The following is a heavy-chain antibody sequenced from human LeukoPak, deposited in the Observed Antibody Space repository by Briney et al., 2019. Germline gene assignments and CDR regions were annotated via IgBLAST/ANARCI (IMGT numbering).Heavy chain of an antibody. CDR1: GYSISSGYY. D-gene: IGHD6-19*01. CDR2: IYHSGST. CDR3: ARGRISGWYTY. V-gene: IGHV4-38-2*02. Sequence: SETLSLTCTVSGYSISSGYYWGWIRQPPGKGLEWIGSIYHSGSTYYNPSLKSRVTISVDTSKNQFSLRLSSVTAADTAVYYCARGRISGWYTYWGQGTLVTVSS. J-gene: IGHJ4*02.